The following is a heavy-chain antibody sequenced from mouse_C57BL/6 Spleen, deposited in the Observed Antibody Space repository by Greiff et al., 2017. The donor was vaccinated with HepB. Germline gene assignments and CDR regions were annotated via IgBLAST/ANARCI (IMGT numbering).Heavy chain of an antibody. CDR1: GFTFSDYG. CDR3: AKGGYSWYFDV. V-gene: IGHV5-17*01. J-gene: IGHJ1*03. CDR2: ISSGSSTI. D-gene: IGHD2-3*01. Sequence: EVQLVESGGGLVKPGGSLKLSCAASGFTFSDYGMHWVRQAPEKGLEWVAYISSGSSTIYYADTVKGRFTISRDNAKNTLFLQMNSLRSEDTAMYYCAKGGYSWYFDVWGTGTTVTVSS.